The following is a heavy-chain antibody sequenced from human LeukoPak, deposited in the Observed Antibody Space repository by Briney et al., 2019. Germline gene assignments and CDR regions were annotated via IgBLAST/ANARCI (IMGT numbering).Heavy chain of an antibody. V-gene: IGHV4-39*02. J-gene: IGHJ1*01. CDR3: ARRRYYDSTGYLD. Sequence: SETLSLTCTISSGSISSSSYYCGWIRQPPGKGLEWIADIYYSGSTYYNPSLKSRVSISIDTSNNHFSLRLSSVTAADTALYYCARRRYYDSTGYLDWGQGTLVTVSS. CDR1: SGSISSSSYY. CDR2: IYYSGST. D-gene: IGHD3-22*01.